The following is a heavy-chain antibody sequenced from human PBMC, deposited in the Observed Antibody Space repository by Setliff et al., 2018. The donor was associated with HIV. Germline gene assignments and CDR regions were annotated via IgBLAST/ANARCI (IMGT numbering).Heavy chain of an antibody. CDR3: ARDGLLVAGIRFDY. J-gene: IGHJ4*01. Sequence: SVKVSCKASGGSFSRNAISWVRQAPGHGLEWMGGIIPAFGTANYAQKFQGRVTITTDESTSTAYMELSGLRSEDTAVYFCARDGLLVAGIRFDYWGQGTLVTVSS. CDR2: IIPAFGTA. D-gene: IGHD6-19*01. V-gene: IGHV1-69*05. CDR1: GGSFSRNA.